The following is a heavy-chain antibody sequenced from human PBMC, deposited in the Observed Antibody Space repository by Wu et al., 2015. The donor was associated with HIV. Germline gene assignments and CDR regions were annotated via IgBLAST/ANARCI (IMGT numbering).Heavy chain of an antibody. CDR3: ARGRPVVVPAAGYYYYYYMDV. Sequence: QVQLVQSGAEVKKPGSSVKASCKASGGTFSSYAISWVRQAPGQGLEWMGGIIPIFGTANYAQKFQGRVTITADESTSTAYMELSSLRSEDTAVYYCARGRPVVVPAAGYYYYYYMDVWGKGTTVTVSS. CDR2: IIPIFGTA. CDR1: GGTFSSYA. J-gene: IGHJ6*03. V-gene: IGHV1-69*01. D-gene: IGHD2-2*01.